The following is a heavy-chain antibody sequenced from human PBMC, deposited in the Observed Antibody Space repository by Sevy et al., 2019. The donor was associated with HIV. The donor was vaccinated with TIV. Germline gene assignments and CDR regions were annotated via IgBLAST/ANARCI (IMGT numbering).Heavy chain of an antibody. V-gene: IGHV1-8*03. CDR1: GYTFSVYD. CDR3: ARAAAGAYVALDI. Sequence: ASVKVSCKASGYTFSVYDINWVRQVTGQGLEWMGWLNPSSSNTGYADNFQGIVTFTMDSSTSTGYMEMISLRSEETAVDYWARAAAGAYVALDIWVKGTLVKVSS. CDR2: LNPSSSNT. J-gene: IGHJ3*02. D-gene: IGHD6-13*01.